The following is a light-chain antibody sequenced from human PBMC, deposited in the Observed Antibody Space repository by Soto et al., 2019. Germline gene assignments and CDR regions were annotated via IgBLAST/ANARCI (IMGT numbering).Light chain of an antibody. CDR2: NND. Sequence: QSVLTQPPSASGTPGQRVTISCSGSSSNIGANNVNWYQQLPGTAPKLLISNNDQRPSGVPDRFSGSKSGTSASLAISGLQSEDDADYYCAAWDDSLYGRVFGSGTKVTVL. V-gene: IGLV1-44*01. CDR1: SSNIGANN. J-gene: IGLJ1*01. CDR3: AAWDDSLYGRV.